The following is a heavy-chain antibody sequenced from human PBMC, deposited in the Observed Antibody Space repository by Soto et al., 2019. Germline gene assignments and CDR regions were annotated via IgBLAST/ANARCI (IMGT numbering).Heavy chain of an antibody. CDR2: IYYSGST. D-gene: IGHD6-13*01. Sequence: QVQLQESGPGLVKPSETLSLTCTVSGGSISSYYWSWIRQPPGKGLKWIGYIYYSGSTNYNPSLKSRVTISVDTSKNQFSLKLSSVTAADTAVYYCARRYGTVFDYWGQGTLVTVSS. V-gene: IGHV4-59*01. CDR3: ARRYGTVFDY. CDR1: GGSISSYY. J-gene: IGHJ4*02.